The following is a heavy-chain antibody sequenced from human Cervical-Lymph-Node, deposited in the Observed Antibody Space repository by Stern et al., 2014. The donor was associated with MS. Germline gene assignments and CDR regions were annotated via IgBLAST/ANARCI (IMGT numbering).Heavy chain of an antibody. CDR3: ARSRDSSGYYLLY. CDR2: IYYSGST. D-gene: IGHD3-22*01. CDR1: GGSISSYY. V-gene: IGHV4-59*01. Sequence: QVQLQESGPGPVKPSETLSLTCTVSGGSISSYYWSWIRQPPGKGLEWIGYIYYSGSTNYNPSLKSRVTISVDTSKNQFSLKLSSVTAADTAVYYCARSRDSSGYYLLYWSQGTLVTVSS. J-gene: IGHJ4*02.